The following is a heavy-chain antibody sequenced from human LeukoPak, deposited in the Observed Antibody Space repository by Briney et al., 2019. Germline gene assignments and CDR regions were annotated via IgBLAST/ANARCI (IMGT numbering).Heavy chain of an antibody. J-gene: IGHJ2*01. CDR3: ARDSTHYCTSSSCYGYWYFDL. CDR1: EFIFSNYN. D-gene: IGHD2-2*01. Sequence: GGSLRLSCGASEFIFSNYNMNWVRQAPGKGLEWVSSISYSSSSTHYADSVKGRFTISRDNAKNSLYLQMNSLRAEDTAVYYCARDSTHYCTSSSCYGYWYFDLWGRGTLVTVSS. CDR2: ISYSSSST. V-gene: IGHV3-21*06.